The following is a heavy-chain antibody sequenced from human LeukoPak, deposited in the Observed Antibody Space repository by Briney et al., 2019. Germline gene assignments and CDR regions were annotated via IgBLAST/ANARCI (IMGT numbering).Heavy chain of an antibody. CDR3: APASPVKHWNYVF. CDR2: IYSGGST. V-gene: IGHV3-53*04. CDR1: GFTVSSNY. Sequence: PGGSLRLSCAASGFTVSSNYMSWVRQAPGKGLEWVSVIYSGGSTYYADSVKSRFTISRHNSKNTLYLQMNSLRAEDTAVYYCAPASPVKHWNYVFGGQGTLVTVSS. D-gene: IGHD1-7*01. J-gene: IGHJ4*02.